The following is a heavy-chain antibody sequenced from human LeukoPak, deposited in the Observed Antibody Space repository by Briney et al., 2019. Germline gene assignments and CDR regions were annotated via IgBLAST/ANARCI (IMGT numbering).Heavy chain of an antibody. D-gene: IGHD6-19*01. J-gene: IGHJ4*02. Sequence: GGSLRLSCAASGFTFSSYAMSWVRQAPGKGLEWVSAISGSGGSTYYADSVKGRFTISRDNSKNMLYLQMNSLRAEDTAVYYCAKSEGIAVAGDNFDYWGQGTLVTVSS. V-gene: IGHV3-23*01. CDR1: GFTFSSYA. CDR3: AKSEGIAVAGDNFDY. CDR2: ISGSGGST.